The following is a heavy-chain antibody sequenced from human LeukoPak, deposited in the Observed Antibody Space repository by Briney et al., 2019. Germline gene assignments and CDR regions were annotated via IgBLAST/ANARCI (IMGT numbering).Heavy chain of an antibody. CDR2: ISSSSSYI. CDR3: ARLLGYSKSDFDY. CDR1: GFTFSSYA. J-gene: IGHJ4*02. D-gene: IGHD6-13*01. V-gene: IGHV3-21*01. Sequence: GGSLRLSCAASGFTFSSYAMSWVRQAPGKGLEWVSSISSSSSYIYYADSVKGRFTISRDNAKSSLYLQMNSLRAEDTAVYYCARLLGYSKSDFDYWGQGTLVTVSS.